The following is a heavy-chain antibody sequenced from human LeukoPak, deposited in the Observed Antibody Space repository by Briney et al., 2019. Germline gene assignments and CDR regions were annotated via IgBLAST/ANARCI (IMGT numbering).Heavy chain of an antibody. Sequence: PGGSLRLSCAASGFTFSNFVMNWVRRAPGKGLEWVSTISGSGDGKYYADSVKGRFTISRDNSKNTLFLQMSSLSADDTALYYCAKGRLQEGTVFRGVITPVDYWGQGTLVTVTS. CDR2: ISGSGDGK. V-gene: IGHV3-23*01. CDR1: GFTFSNFV. CDR3: AKGRLQEGTVFRGVITPVDY. J-gene: IGHJ4*02. D-gene: IGHD3-10*01.